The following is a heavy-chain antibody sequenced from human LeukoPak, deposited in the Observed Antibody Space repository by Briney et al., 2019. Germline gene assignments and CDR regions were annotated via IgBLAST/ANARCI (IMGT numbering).Heavy chain of an antibody. CDR1: GYTFTDCY. CDR3: TIDEWELPGY. D-gene: IGHD1-26*01. V-gene: IGHV1-2*02. CDR2: INPKSGAT. J-gene: IGHJ4*02. Sequence: ASVKVSCKTSGYTFTDCYIHWVRQAPGQGLEWMGWINPKSGATDFAQKFQGRITLTRDTSITTAHMEMNRLTSDDTAVYFCTIDEWELPGYWGQGTRVTV.